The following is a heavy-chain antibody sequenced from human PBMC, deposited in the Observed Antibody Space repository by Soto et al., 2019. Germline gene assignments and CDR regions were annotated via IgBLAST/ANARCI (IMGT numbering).Heavy chain of an antibody. CDR2: IYYSGST. V-gene: IGHV4-39*01. J-gene: IGHJ4*02. Sequence: SETLSLTCTVSGGSISSSSYYWGWFRQPPGKGLEWIGSIYYSGSTYYNPSLKSRVTISVDTSKNQFSLKMTSVTAADTAVYYCARQAQLHGFYFDYWGQGTLVTVSS. CDR3: ARQAQLHGFYFDY. D-gene: IGHD1-1*01. CDR1: GGSISSSSYY.